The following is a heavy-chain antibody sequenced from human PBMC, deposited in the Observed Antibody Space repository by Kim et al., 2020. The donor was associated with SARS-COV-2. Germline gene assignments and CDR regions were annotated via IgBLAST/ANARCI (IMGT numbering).Heavy chain of an antibody. V-gene: IGHV3-23*01. J-gene: IGHJ3*02. CDR3: AKDLTGSHYDILTGYYAFDI. Sequence: RFTLSRDNSKNTLYLQMNSLRAEDTAVYYCAKDLTGSHYDILTGYYAFDIWGQGTMVAVSS. D-gene: IGHD3-9*01.